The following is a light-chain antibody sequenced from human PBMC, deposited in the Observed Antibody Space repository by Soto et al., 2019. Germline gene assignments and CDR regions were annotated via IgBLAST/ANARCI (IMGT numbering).Light chain of an antibody. V-gene: IGKV3-11*01. CDR1: QSVSNY. Sequence: ESVLTQSPATLSLSPGERATLSCRASQSVSNYLAWYQQKPGQAPRLLIYDASNRASGIPARFSGSGSGTDFTLTISSLDPEDFAVYYCQQRSNWPPVTFGGGTKVDIK. J-gene: IGKJ4*01. CDR2: DAS. CDR3: QQRSNWPPVT.